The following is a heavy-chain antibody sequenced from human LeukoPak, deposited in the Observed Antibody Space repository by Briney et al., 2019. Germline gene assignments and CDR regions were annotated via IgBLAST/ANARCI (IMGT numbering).Heavy chain of an antibody. CDR2: VYHRGST. CDR1: VGSFSGYY. Sequence: KPSETLSLTCAVYVGSFSGYYWSWIRQPPGKGLEWIGRVYHRGSTVFNPSLKSRVSLSVDTSKNEFSLRMTSVSAADTAVYYCARDYCAGGACFGRWFDPWGQGTLVTVSS. V-gene: IGHV4-34*01. D-gene: IGHD2-21*02. J-gene: IGHJ5*02. CDR3: ARDYCAGGACFGRWFDP.